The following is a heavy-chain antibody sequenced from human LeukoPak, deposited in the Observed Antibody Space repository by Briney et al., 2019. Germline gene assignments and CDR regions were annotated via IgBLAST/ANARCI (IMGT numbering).Heavy chain of an antibody. CDR1: GYTFTSYD. CDR2: MNPNSGNT. Sequence: ASVKVSCKASGYTFTSYDINWVRQATGQGLEWMGWMNPNSGNTGYAQKFQGRVTITRNTSISTAYMELSSLRSEDTAVYYCARGDMGIAAAGTGYMDVWGKGTTVTVSS. CDR3: ARGDMGIAAAGTGYMDV. D-gene: IGHD6-13*01. V-gene: IGHV1-8*03. J-gene: IGHJ6*03.